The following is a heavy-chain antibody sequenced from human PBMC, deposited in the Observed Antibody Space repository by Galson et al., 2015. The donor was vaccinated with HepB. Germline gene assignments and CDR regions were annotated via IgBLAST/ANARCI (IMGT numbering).Heavy chain of an antibody. D-gene: IGHD1-14*01. CDR3: ARITPDVGLYYYYYGMNV. CDR1: GGSISSGGYY. CDR2: IYYNGST. V-gene: IGHV4-31*03. Sequence: TLSLTCTVSGGSISSGGYYWSWIRQHPGKGLEWIGYIYYNGSTYYNPSLKSRVTISVDTSKNQFSLKLSSVTAADTAVYYCARITPDVGLYYYYYGMNVWGQGTTVTASS. J-gene: IGHJ6*02.